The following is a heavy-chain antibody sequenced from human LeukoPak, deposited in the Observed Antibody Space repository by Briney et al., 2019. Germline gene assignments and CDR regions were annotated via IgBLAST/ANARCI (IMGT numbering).Heavy chain of an antibody. CDR3: ARDRELLWFGEFPRVERFDP. CDR2: ISAYNGNT. Sequence: ASVKVSCKASGYTFTSYGISWVRQAPGQGLEWMGWISAYNGNTNYAQKVQGRVTMTTDTSTSTAYMELRSLRSDDTAVYYCARDRELLWFGEFPRVERFDPWGQGTLVTVSS. CDR1: GYTFTSYG. J-gene: IGHJ5*02. D-gene: IGHD3-10*01. V-gene: IGHV1-18*04.